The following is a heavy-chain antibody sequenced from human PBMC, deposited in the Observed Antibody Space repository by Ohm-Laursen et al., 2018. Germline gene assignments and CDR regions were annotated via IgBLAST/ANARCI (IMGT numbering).Heavy chain of an antibody. D-gene: IGHD4-23*01. CDR3: ARDYGGNLENYFDY. CDR2: IYYSGST. CDR1: GGSISSGGYY. J-gene: IGHJ4*01. Sequence: TLSLTCTVSGGSISSGGYYWSWIRQHPGKGLEWIGYIYYSGSTYYNPSLKSRVTISVDTSKNQFSLKLSSVTAADTAVYYCARDYGGNLENYFDYWGQGTLVTVSS. V-gene: IGHV4-31*03.